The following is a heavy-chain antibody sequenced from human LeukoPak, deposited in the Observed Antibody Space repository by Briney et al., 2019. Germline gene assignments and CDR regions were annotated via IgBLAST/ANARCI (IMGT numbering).Heavy chain of an antibody. D-gene: IGHD3-10*01. V-gene: IGHV4-4*07. J-gene: IGHJ4*02. Sequence: SETLSLTCTVSGGSISSYYWSWIRQPAGKGLEWIGGIYTSGSTNYNPSLKSRVTMSVDTSKNQFSLKLSSVTAADTAVYYCARATYYYGSGSYFDYWGQGTLVTVSS. CDR2: IYTSGST. CDR3: ARATYYYGSGSYFDY. CDR1: GGSISSYY.